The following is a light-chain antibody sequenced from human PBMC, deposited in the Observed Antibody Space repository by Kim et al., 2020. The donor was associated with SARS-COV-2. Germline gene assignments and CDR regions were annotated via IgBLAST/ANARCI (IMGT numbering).Light chain of an antibody. Sequence: LSPGDRATRPWRASQSVGSSLLAWHQQKPGLAPRLLINEAFQRVAGIPDRFSGSGSGTDFTLTISRPEPEDFAMYYCQQYGSTPYTFGQGTKLEIK. CDR2: EAF. J-gene: IGKJ2*01. CDR1: QSVGSSL. V-gene: IGKV3-20*01. CDR3: QQYGSTPYT.